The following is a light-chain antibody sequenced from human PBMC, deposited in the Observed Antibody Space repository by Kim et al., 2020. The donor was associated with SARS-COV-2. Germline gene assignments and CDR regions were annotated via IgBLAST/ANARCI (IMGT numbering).Light chain of an antibody. Sequence: ASVGDRFTISCRASQDIRKWLAWYQQKSGTAPKFLIHAASALQSGVPSRFSGGGSGTDFTLTIDNLQPEDFGTYYCQQYYLYPLTFGGGTKVDIK. V-gene: IGKV1D-16*01. J-gene: IGKJ4*01. CDR2: AAS. CDR3: QQYYLYPLT. CDR1: QDIRKW.